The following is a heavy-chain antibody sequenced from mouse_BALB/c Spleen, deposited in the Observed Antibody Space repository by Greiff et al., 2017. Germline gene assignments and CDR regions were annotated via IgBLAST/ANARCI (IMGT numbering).Heavy chain of an antibody. CDR3: ARDGKTFAY. V-gene: IGHV7-3*02. CDR2: IRNKANGYTT. CDR1: GFTFTDYY. J-gene: IGHJ3*01. Sequence: EVKLMESGGGLVQPGGSLRLSCATSGFTFTDYYMSWVRQPPGKALEWLGFIRNKANGYTTEYSASVKGQFTISRDNSQSILYLQMNTLRAEDSATYYCARDGKTFAYWGQGTLVTVSA.